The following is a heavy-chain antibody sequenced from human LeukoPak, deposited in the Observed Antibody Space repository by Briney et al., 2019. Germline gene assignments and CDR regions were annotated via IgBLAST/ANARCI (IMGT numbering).Heavy chain of an antibody. D-gene: IGHD3-10*01. V-gene: IGHV4-59*01. Sequence: SETLSLTCTVSGGSISSYYWSWIRQPPGKGLEWIGYIYYSGSTNYNPSLKSRVTISVDTSKNQFSLKLSSVTAADTAVYYCARDTPRGLGSYFDYWGQGTLVTVSS. CDR1: GGSISSYY. J-gene: IGHJ4*02. CDR2: IYYSGST. CDR3: ARDTPRGLGSYFDY.